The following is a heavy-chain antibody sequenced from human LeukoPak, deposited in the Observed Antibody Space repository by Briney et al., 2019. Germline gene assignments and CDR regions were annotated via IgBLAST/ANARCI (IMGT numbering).Heavy chain of an antibody. D-gene: IGHD4-23*01. Sequence: GGSLRLSCAVSGFSFSNYWMTWVRRAPGKGLEWVANIKEDGTEKHYVDSVKGRFTISRDNAQDSLYLQMNSLRAEDTAVYYCVRTYVGSFDHWGQGTLVTVSS. V-gene: IGHV3-7*04. J-gene: IGHJ4*02. CDR1: GFSFSNYW. CDR3: VRTYVGSFDH. CDR2: IKEDGTEK.